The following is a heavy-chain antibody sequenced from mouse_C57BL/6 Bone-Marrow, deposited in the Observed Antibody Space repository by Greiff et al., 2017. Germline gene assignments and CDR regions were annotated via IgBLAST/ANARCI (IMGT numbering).Heavy chain of an antibody. D-gene: IGHD2-4*01. J-gene: IGHJ3*01. CDR2: ISDGGSYT. Sequence: DVQLVESGGGLVKPGGSLKLSCAASGFTFSSYAMSWVRQTPEKRLEWVATISDGGSYTYYPDNVKGRYTISRDNAKNNLYLQMSHLKSEDTAMYCCARESDSYYDYDDWFAYWGQGTLVTVSA. V-gene: IGHV5-4*01. CDR3: ARESDSYYDYDDWFAY. CDR1: GFTFSSYA.